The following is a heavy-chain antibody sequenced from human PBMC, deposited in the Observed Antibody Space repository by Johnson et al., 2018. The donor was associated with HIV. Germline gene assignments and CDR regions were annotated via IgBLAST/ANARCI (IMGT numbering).Heavy chain of an antibody. CDR1: GFTCNSYG. J-gene: IGHJ3*02. CDR3: ARGGGDDAFDI. CDR2: MSYDGRNK. Sequence: QVQLVESGGGLVQPGGSLGLSCAASGFTCNSYGMHWVRQAPGKGLEWVAVMSYDGRNKYYADSVKGRFTISRDNSKNTLHVQMSSLRTEDTAVYYCARGGGDDAFDIWGQGTMVTVSS. D-gene: IGHD3-16*01. V-gene: IGHV3-30*03.